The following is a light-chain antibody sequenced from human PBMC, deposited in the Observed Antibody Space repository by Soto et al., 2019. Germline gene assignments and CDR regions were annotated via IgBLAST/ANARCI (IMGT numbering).Light chain of an antibody. J-gene: IGLJ1*01. V-gene: IGLV2-11*01. CDR3: CSYAGSYYV. Sequence: QSVLTQPRSVSGSPGQSVTISCTGTSSDVGGYNYVSWYQQHPGKAPKLMIYDVSKRPSGVPDRFSGSKSCNTASLTISGLQAEDEADYYCCSYAGSYYVFGTGTKVTVL. CDR1: SSDVGGYNY. CDR2: DVS.